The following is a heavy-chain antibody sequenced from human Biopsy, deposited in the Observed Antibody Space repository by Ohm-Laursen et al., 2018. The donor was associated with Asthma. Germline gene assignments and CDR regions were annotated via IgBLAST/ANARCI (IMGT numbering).Heavy chain of an antibody. CDR2: IYYRGST. V-gene: IGHV4-39*01. Sequence: SETLSLTCTVSGGSISSSSYYWGWIRQPPGKGLEWIGSIYYRGSTYYNPSLKSRVTISVDTSKNQFSLKLSSVTAADTAVYYCASGGTADALDYWGQGTLVTVSS. J-gene: IGHJ4*02. D-gene: IGHD3-16*01. CDR3: ASGGTADALDY. CDR1: GGSISSSSYY.